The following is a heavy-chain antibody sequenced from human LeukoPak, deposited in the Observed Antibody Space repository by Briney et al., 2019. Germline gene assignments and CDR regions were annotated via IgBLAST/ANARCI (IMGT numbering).Heavy chain of an antibody. CDR2: IYENGGTT. D-gene: IGHD2-21*01. CDR1: GFTFRSHA. CDR3: AKGHSAQFDH. J-gene: IGHJ4*02. Sequence: AGGSLRLSCVGSGFTFRSHAMSWVRQAPEKGLEFVSGIYENGGTTYYADSVKGRFSISRDNSKNTLYLQMDSLRGEDTAVYYCAKGHSAQFDHWGQGALVTVSS. V-gene: IGHV3-23*01.